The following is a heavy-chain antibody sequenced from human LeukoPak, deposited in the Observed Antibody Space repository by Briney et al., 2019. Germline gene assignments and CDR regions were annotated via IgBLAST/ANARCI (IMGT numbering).Heavy chain of an antibody. J-gene: IGHJ4*02. D-gene: IGHD2-21*01. Sequence: GGSLRLSCEASGFTLNTYAMSWVGQTRGKGVEGVAATSSSDAGTYHADSVRGRFTISRDNSKNTLYLQMNSLRAEDAAVYFCAKAPVTSCRGAYCYPFDSWGQGTLVTVSS. CDR3: AKAPVTSCRGAYCYPFDS. CDR1: GFTLNTYA. CDR2: TSSSDAGT. V-gene: IGHV3-23*01.